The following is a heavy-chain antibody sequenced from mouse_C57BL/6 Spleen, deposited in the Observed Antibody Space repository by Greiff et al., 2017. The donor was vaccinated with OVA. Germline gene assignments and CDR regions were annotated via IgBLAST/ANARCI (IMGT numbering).Heavy chain of an antibody. Sequence: QVQLQQPGAELVKPGASVTLSCKASGYTFTSYWMHWVKQRPGRGLEWIGRIDPNSGGTKYNEKFKSKATLTVDKPSSTAYMQLSSLTSEDSAVYYCATPYYGSSSYWYFDVWGTGTTVTVSS. V-gene: IGHV1-72*01. CDR2: IDPNSGGT. CDR3: ATPYYGSSSYWYFDV. CDR1: GYTFTSYW. D-gene: IGHD1-1*01. J-gene: IGHJ1*03.